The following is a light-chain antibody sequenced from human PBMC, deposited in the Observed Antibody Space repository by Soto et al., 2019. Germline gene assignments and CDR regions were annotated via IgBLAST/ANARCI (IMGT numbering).Light chain of an antibody. CDR3: QQDGSTAPT. CDR1: QSVSNNY. Sequence: EIVLTQSPGTLSLSPGERVTLSCRASQSVSNNYLAWYQRKPGQAPRLLIYGVSSRATGIPGRISGSVSGIVFTLTITRLELEDFAVYYWQQDGSTAPTFGQATKVEIK. J-gene: IGKJ1*01. V-gene: IGKV3-20*01. CDR2: GVS.